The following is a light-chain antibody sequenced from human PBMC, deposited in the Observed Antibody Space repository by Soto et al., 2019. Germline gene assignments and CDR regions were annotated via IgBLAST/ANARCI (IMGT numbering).Light chain of an antibody. Sequence: QSALTQSPSASGSPGQSVTISCIGTSSDVGGYNYVSWYQHHPGKAPKLIIYEVNKRPSGVPDRFSGSKSGNTASLTVSGLQAEDEADYYCSSYAGSSNVFGTGTKLTVL. CDR3: SSYAGSSNV. J-gene: IGLJ1*01. CDR2: EVN. V-gene: IGLV2-8*01. CDR1: SSDVGGYNY.